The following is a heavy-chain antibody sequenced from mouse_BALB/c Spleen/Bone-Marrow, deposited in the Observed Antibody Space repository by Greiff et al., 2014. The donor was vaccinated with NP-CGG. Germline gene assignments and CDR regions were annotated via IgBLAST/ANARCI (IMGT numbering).Heavy chain of an antibody. Sequence: EVQLVESGGGLVKPGGSLKLSCAASGFTFSSYAMSWVRQTPEKRLEWVASISSGGNTYYPDSMKGRFTISRDNARNILYLQMSSLRSEDTAMYYCARGGELRPWFAYWGQGTLVTASA. CDR2: ISSGGNT. CDR3: ARGGELRPWFAY. V-gene: IGHV5-6-5*01. CDR1: GFTFSSYA. D-gene: IGHD2-4*01. J-gene: IGHJ3*01.